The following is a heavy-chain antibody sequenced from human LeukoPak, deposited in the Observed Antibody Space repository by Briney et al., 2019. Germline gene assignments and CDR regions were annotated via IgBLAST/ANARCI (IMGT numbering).Heavy chain of an antibody. CDR2: ISGRGGST. J-gene: IGHJ4*02. CDR3: AKDRTAMVRPPFDY. Sequence: GGSLRLSCAASGFTFSSYAMSWVRQAPGKGLEWVSAISGRGGSTYYAGSVKGRFTISRGNSKNTLYLQMNSLRAEDTAVYYCAKDRTAMVRPPFDYWGQGTLVTVSS. CDR1: GFTFSSYA. V-gene: IGHV3-23*01. D-gene: IGHD5-18*01.